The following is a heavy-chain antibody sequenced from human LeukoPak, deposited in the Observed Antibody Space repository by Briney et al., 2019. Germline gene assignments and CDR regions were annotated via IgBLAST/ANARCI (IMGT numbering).Heavy chain of an antibody. CDR3: ARDLGSPQAGAQYFQN. V-gene: IGHV3-66*01. Sequence: GGSLSLSCAAAGFSVSTNYMSWVRQAPGKGLEWVSALYSGGSIWHADSVKGRFTISRDNSRDTLYLQMNSLRAEDTAVYFCARDLGSPQAGAQYFQNWGQGTLVTVSS. CDR2: LYSGGSI. J-gene: IGHJ1*01. CDR1: GFSVSTNY. D-gene: IGHD6-13*01.